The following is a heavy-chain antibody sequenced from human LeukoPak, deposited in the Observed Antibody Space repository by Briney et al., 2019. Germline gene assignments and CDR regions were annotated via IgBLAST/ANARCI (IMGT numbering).Heavy chain of an antibody. CDR3: AGTGPFGIAAAGYYFDY. CDR2: FYYSGST. CDR1: GGFISSSSYY. V-gene: IGHV4-39*01. Sequence: KPSETLSLTCTVSGGFISSSSYYWGWIRQPPGKGLEWIGSFYYSGSTYYNPSLKSRVTISVDTSKNQFSLKLSSVTAADTAVYYCAGTGPFGIAAAGYYFDYWGQGTLVTVSS. J-gene: IGHJ4*02. D-gene: IGHD6-13*01.